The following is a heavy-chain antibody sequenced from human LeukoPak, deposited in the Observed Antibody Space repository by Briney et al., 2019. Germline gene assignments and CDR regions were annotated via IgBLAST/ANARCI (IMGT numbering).Heavy chain of an antibody. CDR1: GYTFTGYY. CDR3: ARSSKQEMATRRAFDY. V-gene: IGHV1-2*02. CDR2: INPNSGGT. J-gene: IGHJ4*02. Sequence: PSASVKVSCKASGYTFTGYYMHWVRQAPGQGLEWMGWINPNSGGTNYAQKFQGRVTMTRDTSISTAYMELSRLRSDDTAVYYCARSSKQEMATRRAFDYWGQGTLVTVSS. D-gene: IGHD5-24*01.